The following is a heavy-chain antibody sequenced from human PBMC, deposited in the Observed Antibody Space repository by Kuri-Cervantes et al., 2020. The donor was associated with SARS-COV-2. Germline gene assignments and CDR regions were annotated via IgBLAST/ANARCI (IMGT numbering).Heavy chain of an antibody. V-gene: IGHV3-9*01. D-gene: IGHD3-3*01. CDR2: ISWNSGRI. Sequence: SLKISCAAPGFPFEDYAMHWVRQAPGEGLEWVSGISWNSGRIGYADSVEGRFTISRDNAKNSLYLQMNSLRAEDTAIYYCARASFDFWSGYYTGYFYDYWGQGTLVTVSS. CDR1: GFPFEDYA. CDR3: ARASFDFWSGYYTGYFYDY. J-gene: IGHJ4*02.